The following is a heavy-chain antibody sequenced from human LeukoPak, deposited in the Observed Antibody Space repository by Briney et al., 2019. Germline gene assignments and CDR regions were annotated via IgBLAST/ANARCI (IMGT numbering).Heavy chain of an antibody. CDR3: ARDDRRSWYVDY. CDR1: GFTFSSYS. D-gene: IGHD6-13*01. V-gene: IGHV3-48*02. J-gene: IGHJ4*02. Sequence: GGSLRLSCAASGFTFSSYSMNWVRQAPGKGLEWVSYISSTSGTIYYADSVKGRFTISRDKNSLYLQMNSLRDEDTAVYYCARDDRRSWYVDYWGQGTLVTVSP. CDR2: ISSTSGTI.